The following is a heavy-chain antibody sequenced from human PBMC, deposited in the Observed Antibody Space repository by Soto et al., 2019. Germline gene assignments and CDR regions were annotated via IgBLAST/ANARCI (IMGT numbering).Heavy chain of an antibody. Sequence: QVQLQESGPGLVKPSQTLSLTCTVSGGSISSGGYYWSWIRQHPGKGLEWIGYIYYSESNYYNPSLKSRVTISVDTPKNQFSMKLSSVTAADTAVYYCERDDILTGSTFDYWGQGTLVTVSS. CDR3: ERDDILTGSTFDY. J-gene: IGHJ4*02. V-gene: IGHV4-31*03. CDR1: GGSISSGGYY. CDR2: IYYSESN. D-gene: IGHD3-9*01.